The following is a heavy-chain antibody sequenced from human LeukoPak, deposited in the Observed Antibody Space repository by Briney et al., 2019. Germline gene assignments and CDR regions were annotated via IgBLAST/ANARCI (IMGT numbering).Heavy chain of an antibody. CDR2: IYHSGST. J-gene: IGHJ4*02. CDR3: GRVAVARLAYLDY. CDR1: GGSISSSNW. V-gene: IGHV4-4*02. D-gene: IGHD6-19*01. Sequence: SETLSLTCAVSGGSISSSNWWSWVRQPPGKGLEWIGEIYHSGSTNYNPSLKSRVTISVYKTMFQFYLKLSSVAAADTAMYYCGRVAVARLAYLDYWGQGTLVTVSS.